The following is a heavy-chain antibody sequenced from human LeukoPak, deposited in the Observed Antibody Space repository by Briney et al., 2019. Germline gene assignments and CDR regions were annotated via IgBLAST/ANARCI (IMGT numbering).Heavy chain of an antibody. Sequence: PSETLFLTCTVSGGSISSYYWSWIRQPPGKGLEWIGYIYYSGSTNYNPSLKSRVTISVDTSKNQFSLKLSSVTAADTAVYYCARIGYSYGGIDYWGQGTLVTVSS. CDR2: IYYSGST. CDR3: ARIGYSYGGIDY. J-gene: IGHJ4*02. D-gene: IGHD5-18*01. V-gene: IGHV4-59*08. CDR1: GGSISSYY.